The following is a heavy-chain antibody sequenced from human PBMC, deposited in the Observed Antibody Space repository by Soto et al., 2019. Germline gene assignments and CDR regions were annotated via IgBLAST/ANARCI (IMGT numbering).Heavy chain of an antibody. D-gene: IGHD2-2*01. CDR2: ISHDGRET. J-gene: IGHJ4*02. V-gene: IGHV3-30*04. Sequence: GGSLRLSCAASALPFSDYSMHWVRQTAGKGLEWVAFISHDGRETFYSDSVKGRFTISRDNSKNVLFLQMNGVTVEDTATYYCAVDGVPRPSFQYYYFRFWGRGTLVTVSS. CDR1: ALPFSDYS. CDR3: AVDGVPRPSFQYYYFRF.